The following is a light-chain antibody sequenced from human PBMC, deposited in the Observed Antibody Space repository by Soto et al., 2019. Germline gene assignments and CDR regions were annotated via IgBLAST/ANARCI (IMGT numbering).Light chain of an antibody. V-gene: IGKV1-5*01. J-gene: IGKJ1*01. Sequence: DIQMTQSPSTLSASVGDRVTITCRASQSISSWLAWYQQKLGKAPKLLIYDASSLESGVPSRFSGSASGKEFTLTISSLQPDDFANYYCQQYNSYSKTLGQGTKVDLK. CDR2: DAS. CDR1: QSISSW. CDR3: QQYNSYSKT.